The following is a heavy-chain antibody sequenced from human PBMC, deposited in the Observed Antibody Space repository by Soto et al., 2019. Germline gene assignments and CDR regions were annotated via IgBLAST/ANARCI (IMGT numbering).Heavy chain of an antibody. J-gene: IGHJ3*02. D-gene: IGHD3-22*01. CDR3: ARLYYYDSSGYSPAPDAFDI. CDR1: GGTFSSYA. V-gene: IGHV1-69*13. Sequence: SVKVSCKDSGGTFSSYAISWVRQAPGQGLEWMGGIIPIFGTANYAEKFQGRVRITADESTSTAYMELSGLRSEDTAVYYCARLYYYDSSGYSPAPDAFDIWGQGTMVTVS. CDR2: IIPIFGTA.